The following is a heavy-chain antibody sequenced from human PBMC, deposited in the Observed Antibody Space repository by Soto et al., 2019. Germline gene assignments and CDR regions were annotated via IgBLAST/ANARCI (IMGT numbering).Heavy chain of an antibody. D-gene: IGHD6-25*01. CDR2: ISGSGSAT. Sequence: PGGSLRLSCAASGFTFNNYAMSWVRQAPGKGLEWVSAISGSGSATYSADSVRGRFAISRDNSKNTLYLQMNSLRAEDTAVYYSAKFLVGTGGSSVWPWYFDYWGQGTLVTVSS. CDR1: GFTFNNYA. J-gene: IGHJ4*02. CDR3: AKFLVGTGGSSVWPWYFDY. V-gene: IGHV3-23*01.